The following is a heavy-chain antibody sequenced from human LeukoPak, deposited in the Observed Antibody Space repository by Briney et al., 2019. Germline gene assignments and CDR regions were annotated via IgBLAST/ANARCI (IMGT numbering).Heavy chain of an antibody. CDR2: ISSSSSYI. V-gene: IGHV3-21*01. D-gene: IGHD3-22*01. CDR3: ARDDYYYDSSGYSAGEDY. Sequence: PWGSLRLSCVASGFTFSSYSMNWVRQAPGKGLEWVSSISSSSSYIYYADSVKGRFTISRDNAKNSLYLQMNSLRAEDTAVYYCARDDYYYDSSGYSAGEDYWDQGTLVTVSS. CDR1: GFTFSSYS. J-gene: IGHJ4*02.